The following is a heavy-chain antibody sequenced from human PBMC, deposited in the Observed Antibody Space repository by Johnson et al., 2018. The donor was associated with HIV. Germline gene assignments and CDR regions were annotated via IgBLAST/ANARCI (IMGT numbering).Heavy chain of an antibody. Sequence: VQLVESGGGVVQPGRSLRLSCAASGFTFSSNPMHWVRQAPGKGLEWVANVKQDRSEKNYVDSVKGRFTISRDNAKNSMYLQMNSLRGEDTAVYYCARVWVVEVARGAFDIWGQGTMVTVSS. CDR1: GFTFSSNP. CDR2: VKQDRSEK. J-gene: IGHJ3*02. V-gene: IGHV3-7*01. D-gene: IGHD2-15*01. CDR3: ARVWVVEVARGAFDI.